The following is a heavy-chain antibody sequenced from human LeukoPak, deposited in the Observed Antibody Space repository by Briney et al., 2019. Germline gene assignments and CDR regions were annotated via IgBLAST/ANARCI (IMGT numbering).Heavy chain of an antibody. CDR2: IYSSGST. D-gene: IGHD3-22*01. CDR1: GGSISSYY. Sequence: SETLSLTCTVSGGSISSYYWSWIRQPAGKGLEWIGRIYSSGSTNYNPSLKSRVTMSVDTSNNQFPLRLTSVTAADTAVYYCSRGLPHKSVVSDYYYYYMDVWGKGTTVTVS. CDR3: SRGLPHKSVVSDYYYYYMDV. V-gene: IGHV4-4*07. J-gene: IGHJ6*03.